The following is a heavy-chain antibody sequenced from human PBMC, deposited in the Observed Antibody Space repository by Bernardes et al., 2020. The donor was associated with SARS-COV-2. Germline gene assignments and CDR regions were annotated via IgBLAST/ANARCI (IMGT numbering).Heavy chain of an antibody. J-gene: IGHJ4*02. CDR3: ARTLSGSTDFDF. V-gene: IGHV3-23*01. Sequence: GGSLRLSCAASGFTFSTYAMSWVRQAPGKGLEWVSAISGSGDSAQSIFYADSVKGRFTISRDNSMNTLYLQMNSLRDDDTALYFCARTLSGSTDFDFWGQGTQVTVSS. D-gene: IGHD3-10*01. CDR2: ISGSGDSAQSI. CDR1: GFTFSTYA.